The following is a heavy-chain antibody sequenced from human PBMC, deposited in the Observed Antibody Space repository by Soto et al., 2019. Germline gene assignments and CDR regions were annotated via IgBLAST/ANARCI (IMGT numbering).Heavy chain of an antibody. CDR3: ARGSSGWTGAEYFQH. D-gene: IGHD6-19*01. CDR1: GFTFSSYA. CDR2: ISYDGSNK. V-gene: IGHV3-30-3*01. Sequence: GGSLRLSCAASGFTFSSYAMHWVRQAPGKGLEWVAVISYDGSNKYYADSVKGRFTISRDNSKNKLYLQMNSLRAEDTAVYYCARGSSGWTGAEYFQHWGQGTLVTVSS. J-gene: IGHJ1*01.